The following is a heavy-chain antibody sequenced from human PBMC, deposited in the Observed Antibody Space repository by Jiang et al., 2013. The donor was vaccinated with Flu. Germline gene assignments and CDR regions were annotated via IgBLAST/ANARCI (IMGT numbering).Heavy chain of an antibody. CDR1: GYSLFNYW. CDR2: IDPTDSYT. J-gene: IGHJ4*02. Sequence: GAEVKKPGESLRISCQGSGYSLFNYWINWVRQVPGKGLEWVGRIDPTDSYTNYSPSFQGHVTISVDPSISTAYLQWTSLRASDTAIYYCARYAALAKEASDYWGQGTLVTVSS. CDR3: ARYAALAKEASDY. D-gene: IGHD6-13*01. V-gene: IGHV5-10-1*01.